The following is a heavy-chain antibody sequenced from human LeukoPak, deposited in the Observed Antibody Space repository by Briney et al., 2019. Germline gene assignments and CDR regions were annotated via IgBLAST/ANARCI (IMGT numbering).Heavy chain of an antibody. Sequence: KPGGSLRLSCAASGFTFSSYSMNWVRQAPGKGLEWVSSISSSSSYIYYADSVEGRFTISRDNAKNSLYLQMNSLRAEDTAVYYCASLYDFSDAFDIWGQGTMVTVSS. CDR2: ISSSSSYI. CDR1: GFTFSSYS. V-gene: IGHV3-21*01. D-gene: IGHD3-3*01. J-gene: IGHJ3*02. CDR3: ASLYDFSDAFDI.